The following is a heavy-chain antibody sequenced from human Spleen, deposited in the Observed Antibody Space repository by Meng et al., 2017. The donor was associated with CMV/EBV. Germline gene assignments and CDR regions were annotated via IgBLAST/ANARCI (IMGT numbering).Heavy chain of an antibody. J-gene: IGHJ4*02. CDR2: ISTSGSTI. V-gene: IGHV3-11*01. CDR1: GFTFSDYY. D-gene: IGHD4-23*01. CDR3: ARDTTTVVTRVDY. Sequence: GVALRLSCAASGFTFSDYYMSWIRQAPGKGLEWVSYISTSGSTIYYADSVKGRFTISRDNAKNSLYLQMNSLRAEDTAVYYCARDTTTVVTRVDYWGQGTLVTVSS.